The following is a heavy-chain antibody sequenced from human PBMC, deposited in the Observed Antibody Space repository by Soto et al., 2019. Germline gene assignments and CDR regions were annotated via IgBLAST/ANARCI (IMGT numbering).Heavy chain of an antibody. CDR3: ASDSSSWYSFDY. Sequence: PGGSLRLSCAASGFTFSSYSMNWVRQAPGKGLEWVSYISSSRSTIYYADSVKGRFTISRDNAKNSLYLQMNSLRAEDTAVYYCASDSSSWYSFDYWGQGTLVTVSS. CDR1: GFTFSSYS. V-gene: IGHV3-48*01. D-gene: IGHD6-13*01. CDR2: ISSSRSTI. J-gene: IGHJ4*02.